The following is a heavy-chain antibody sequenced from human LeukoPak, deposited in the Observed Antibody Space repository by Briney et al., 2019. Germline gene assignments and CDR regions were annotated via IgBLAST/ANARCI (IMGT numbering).Heavy chain of an antibody. CDR2: IYPDDSDT. J-gene: IGHJ3*02. Sequence: GESLKISCKGSGYTFTTYWIAWVRQKPGKGLEWMGIIYPDDSDTRYSPSFQGQVTISADKSIRTAYLQWSSLKASDTAMYYCARRQVMVVTPDDAFDIWGQRTMFTVSS. CDR3: ARRQVMVVTPDDAFDI. V-gene: IGHV5-51*01. CDR1: GYTFTTYW. D-gene: IGHD4-23*01.